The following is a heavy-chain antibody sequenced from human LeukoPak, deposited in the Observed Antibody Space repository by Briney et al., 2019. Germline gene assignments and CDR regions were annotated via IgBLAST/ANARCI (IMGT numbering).Heavy chain of an antibody. V-gene: IGHV4-61*01. CDR3: AANEGSDLDY. CDR2: IYYSGST. J-gene: IGHJ4*02. D-gene: IGHD1-1*01. Sequence: SETLSLTCTVSGVSFSSGSYDWRWLRQPPGKGLEWIAYIYYSGSTNYNPSLKSRVTISVDTSKNQFSLKLSSVTAADTAVYYCAANEGSDLDYWGQGTLVTVSS. CDR1: GVSFSSGSYD.